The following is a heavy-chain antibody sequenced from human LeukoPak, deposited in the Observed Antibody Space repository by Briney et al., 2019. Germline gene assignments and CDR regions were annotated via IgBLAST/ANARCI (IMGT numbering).Heavy chain of an antibody. V-gene: IGHV1-46*01. J-gene: IGHJ4*02. D-gene: IGHD2-2*03. CDR3: ARDQMVRWISAEGFDY. CDR2: INPSGGST. Sequence: ASVKVSCKASGYTFTSYYMHWVRQAPGQGLEWMGIINPSGGSTSYAQKFRGRVTMTRDTSTSTVYMELSSLRSEDTAVYYCARDQMVRWISAEGFDYWGQGTLVTVSS. CDR1: GYTFTSYY.